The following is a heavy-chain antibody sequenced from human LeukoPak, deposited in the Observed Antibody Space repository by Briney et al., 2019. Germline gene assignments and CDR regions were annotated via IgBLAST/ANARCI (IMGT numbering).Heavy chain of an antibody. J-gene: IGHJ6*04. CDR3: TRGGSMDV. CDR1: GFTFSGSA. V-gene: IGHV3-73*01. CDR2: IRSKANSYAT. Sequence: GGSLRLSCAASGFTFSGSAMHWVRQASRKGLEWVGRIRSKANSYATAYAASVKGRFTISRDDSKNTAYLQMNSLKTEDTAVYYCTRGGSMDVWGKGTTVTVSS. D-gene: IGHD3-10*01.